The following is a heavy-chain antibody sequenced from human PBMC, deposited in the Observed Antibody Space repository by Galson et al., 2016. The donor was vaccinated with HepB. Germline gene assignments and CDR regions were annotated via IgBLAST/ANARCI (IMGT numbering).Heavy chain of an antibody. CDR3: AKDFSYYYGSGSSDYFDY. J-gene: IGHJ4*02. V-gene: IGHV3-7*01. D-gene: IGHD3-10*01. Sequence: SLRLSCAASGFTFSSYWMSWVRQAPGKGLEWVANIKQDGSEKSYVDSVKGRFTISRDNAKNSLHLQMNSLRAEDTAMYYCAKDFSYYYGSGSSDYFDYWGQGTLVTVSS. CDR2: IKQDGSEK. CDR1: GFTFSSYW.